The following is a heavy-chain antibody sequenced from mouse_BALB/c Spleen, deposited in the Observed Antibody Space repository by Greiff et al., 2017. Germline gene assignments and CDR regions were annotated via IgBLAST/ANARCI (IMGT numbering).Heavy chain of an antibody. CDR3: ARGDYRYDYFDY. D-gene: IGHD2-14*01. CDR1: GYTFTDYA. J-gene: IGHJ2*01. CDR2: ISTYYGDA. V-gene: IGHV1S137*01. Sequence: QVQLQQSGAELVRPGVSVKISCKGSGYTFTDYAMHWVKQSHANSLEWIGVISTYYGDASYNQKFKGKATMTVDKSSSTAYMELARLTSEDSAIYYCARGDYRYDYFDYWGQGTTLTVSS.